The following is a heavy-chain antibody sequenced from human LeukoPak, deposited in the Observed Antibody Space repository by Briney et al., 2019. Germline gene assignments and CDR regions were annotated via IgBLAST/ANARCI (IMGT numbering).Heavy chain of an antibody. CDR3: ARGYCSSTSCQYYFDN. Sequence: ASVKVSCKASGYTFTNYAIHWVRQAPGQRLEWMGWINAGNGDTKYSQKFQGRVTIIRDTSASTAYMELSSLRSEDTAVYSCARGYCSSTSCQYYFDNWGQGTPVTVSS. D-gene: IGHD2-2*01. CDR2: INAGNGDT. CDR1: GYTFTNYA. V-gene: IGHV1-3*01. J-gene: IGHJ4*02.